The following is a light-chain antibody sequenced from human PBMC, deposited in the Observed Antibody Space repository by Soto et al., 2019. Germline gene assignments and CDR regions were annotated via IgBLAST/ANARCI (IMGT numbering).Light chain of an antibody. Sequence: QSALTQPPSASATPGQRVTISCSGSSSNIGSRTVNWYQQLPGSAPKLLVYNDNQRSSGVPDRFSGSKSGTSASLAISGLQSEDEADYYCAAWDDSLHVIFGGGTKLTVL. CDR2: NDN. CDR1: SSNIGSRT. J-gene: IGLJ2*01. CDR3: AAWDDSLHVI. V-gene: IGLV1-44*01.